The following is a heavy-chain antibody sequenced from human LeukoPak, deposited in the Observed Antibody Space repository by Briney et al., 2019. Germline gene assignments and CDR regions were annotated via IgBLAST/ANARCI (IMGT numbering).Heavy chain of an antibody. CDR2: IKSKTDGGTT. CDR3: TGPLTDPVPQDY. D-gene: IGHD3-9*01. J-gene: IGHJ4*02. Sequence: GGSLRLSCAASGFSFSSYEMNWVRQAPGKGLEWVGRIKSKTDGGTTDYAAPVKGRFTISRDDSKNTLYLQMNSLKTEDTAVYYCTGPLTDPVPQDYWGQGTLVTVSS. CDR1: GFSFSSYE. V-gene: IGHV3-15*01.